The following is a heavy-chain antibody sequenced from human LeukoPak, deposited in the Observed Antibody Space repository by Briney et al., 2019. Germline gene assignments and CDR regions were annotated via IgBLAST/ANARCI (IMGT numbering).Heavy chain of an antibody. CDR3: ARSGSDFWSAHY. V-gene: IGHV3-64*01. CDR1: GFTFNIYA. D-gene: IGHD3-3*01. J-gene: IGHJ4*02. Sequence: PGGSLRLSCAASGFTFNIYAMHWVRQAPGKGLESFSSISNTGRSTYYAKSVKGRFTISRDNSKNTVYLQMGSLRAEDMAVYYCARSGSDFWSAHYWGQGTLVTVSS. CDR2: ISNTGRST.